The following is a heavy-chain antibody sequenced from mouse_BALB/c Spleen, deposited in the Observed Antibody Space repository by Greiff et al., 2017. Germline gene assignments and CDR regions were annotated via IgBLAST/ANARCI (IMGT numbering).Heavy chain of an antibody. V-gene: IGHV1-7*01. J-gene: IGHJ4*01. D-gene: IGHD2-4*01. CDR2: INPSTGYT. CDR3: AEATMITGDAMDY. CDR1: GYTFTSYW. Sequence: VQLQQSGAELAKPGASVKMSCKASGYTFTSYWMHWVKQRPGQGLEWIGYINPSTGYTEYNQKFKDKATLTADKSSSTAYMQLSSLTSEDSAVYYCAEATMITGDAMDYWGQGTSVTVSS.